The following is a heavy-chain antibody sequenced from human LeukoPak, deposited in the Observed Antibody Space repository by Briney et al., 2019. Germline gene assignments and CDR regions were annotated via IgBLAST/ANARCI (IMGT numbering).Heavy chain of an antibody. CDR3: ARGNYDSSGCFDY. J-gene: IGHJ4*02. CDR1: GFTFKSYG. CDR2: IWYDGRNK. Sequence: PGGSLRLSCAASGFTFKSYGMHWVRQAPGKGLEWVAMIWYDGRNKYYADSVKGRFTISRDNSKNTLYLQMNSLRAEDTAVYYCARGNYDSSGCFDYWGQGTLVTVSS. V-gene: IGHV3-33*01. D-gene: IGHD3-22*01.